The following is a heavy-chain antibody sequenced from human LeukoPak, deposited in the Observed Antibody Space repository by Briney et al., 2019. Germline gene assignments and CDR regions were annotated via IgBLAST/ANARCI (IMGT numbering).Heavy chain of an antibody. J-gene: IGHJ2*01. CDR1: ENSFISYW. D-gene: IGHD5-18*01. V-gene: IGHV5-51*01. Sequence: GESLKISCKGSENSFISYWIAWVRQPPGKGLEWMGIIYPDDSDTRYSPSFQGQVTISADKSISTAYLQWSSLKASDTAMYYCARRGESGYSYGFGSYWYFDLWGRGTLVTVSS. CDR3: ARRGESGYSYGFGSYWYFDL. CDR2: IYPDDSDT.